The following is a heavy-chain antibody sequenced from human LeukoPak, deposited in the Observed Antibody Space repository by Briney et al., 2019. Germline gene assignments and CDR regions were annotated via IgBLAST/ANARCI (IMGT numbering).Heavy chain of an antibody. V-gene: IGHV3-23*01. CDR3: AKSPKYGDYAYFDL. J-gene: IGHJ2*01. D-gene: IGHD4-17*01. Sequence: QPGGSLRLSCAASGFTFSSYAMSWVRQAPGKGLEWVSAISGSGGSTYYADSVRGRFTISRDNSKNTLYLQMNSLRAEDTAVYYCAKSPKYGDYAYFDLWGRGTLVTVSS. CDR2: ISGSGGST. CDR1: GFTFSSYA.